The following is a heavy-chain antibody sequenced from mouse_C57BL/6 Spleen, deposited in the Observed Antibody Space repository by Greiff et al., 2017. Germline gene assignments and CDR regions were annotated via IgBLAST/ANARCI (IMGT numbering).Heavy chain of an antibody. CDR3: TRSEGDHGYYPAWFAY. CDR2: IDPETGGT. D-gene: IGHD2-3*01. V-gene: IGHV1-15*01. J-gene: IGHJ3*01. Sequence: QVQLQQSGAELVRPGASVTLSCKASGYTFTDYEMHWVKQTPVHGLEWIGAIDPETGGTAYNQKFKGKAILTADKSSSTAYMELRSLTSEDSAVYYCTRSEGDHGYYPAWFAYWGQGTLVTVSA. CDR1: GYTFTDYE.